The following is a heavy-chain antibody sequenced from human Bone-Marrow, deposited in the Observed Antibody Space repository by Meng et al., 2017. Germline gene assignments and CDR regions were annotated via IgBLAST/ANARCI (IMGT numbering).Heavy chain of an antibody. CDR2: IYHSGST. V-gene: IGHV4-30-2*01. Sequence: QLQLQESGSGLVKPSQTLSLTCAVPGGTISSGGYSWSWIRQPPGKGLEWIGYIYHSGSTYYNPSLKSRVTISVDRSKNQFSLKLSSVTAADTAVYYCARGYCGGDCYIPFDNWFDPWGQGTLVTVSS. CDR1: GGTISSGGYS. CDR3: ARGYCGGDCYIPFDNWFDP. D-gene: IGHD2-21*02. J-gene: IGHJ5*02.